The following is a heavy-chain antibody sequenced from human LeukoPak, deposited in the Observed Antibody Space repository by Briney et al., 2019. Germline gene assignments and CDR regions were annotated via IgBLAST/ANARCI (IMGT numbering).Heavy chain of an antibody. CDR2: ISYDGSNK. Sequence: GGSLRLSCAASGFTFSSYGMHWVRQAPGKGLEWVAVISYDGSNKYYADSVKGRFTISRDNSKNTLYLQMNSLRAEDTALYYCAKDLHGSGSYYDYWGQGTLVTVSS. J-gene: IGHJ4*02. D-gene: IGHD3-10*01. V-gene: IGHV3-30*18. CDR3: AKDLHGSGSYYDY. CDR1: GFTFSSYG.